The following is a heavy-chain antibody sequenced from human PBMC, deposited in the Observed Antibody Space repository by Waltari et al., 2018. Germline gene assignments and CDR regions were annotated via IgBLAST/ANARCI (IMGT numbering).Heavy chain of an antibody. D-gene: IGHD1-26*01. CDR3: AKERTSIVGADEMGDY. V-gene: IGHV3-23*04. Sequence: EVQLVESGGGLVQPGGSLRLSCAASGFTFSSYPMSWVRQAPGKGLEWVSAISGSGGSTYYADSVKGRFTISRDNSKNTLYLQMNSLRAEDTAVYYCAKERTSIVGADEMGDYWGQGTLVTVSS. J-gene: IGHJ4*02. CDR2: ISGSGGST. CDR1: GFTFSSYP.